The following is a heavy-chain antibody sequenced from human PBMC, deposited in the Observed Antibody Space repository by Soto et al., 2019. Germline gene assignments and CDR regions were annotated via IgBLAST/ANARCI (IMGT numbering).Heavy chain of an antibody. CDR2: IVVGSGNT. CDR1: GFTFTSSA. Sequence: ASVKVSCKASGFTFTSSAVQWVRQARGQRLEWIGWIVVGSGNTNYAQKFQERVTITRDMSTSTAYMELSSLRSEDTAVYYCAAENTMVRGAYYYYGMDVWGQGTTVTVSS. CDR3: AAENTMVRGAYYYYGMDV. V-gene: IGHV1-58*01. J-gene: IGHJ6*02. D-gene: IGHD3-10*01.